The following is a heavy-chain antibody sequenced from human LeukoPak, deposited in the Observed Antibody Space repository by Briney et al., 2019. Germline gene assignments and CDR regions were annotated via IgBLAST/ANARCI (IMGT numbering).Heavy chain of an antibody. Sequence: GGSLRLSCAASEFTFSSYFMNWVRQTPGKGLEWVSSISSDSTYIYYADSVKGRFTISRDNAKNSLYLQLNSLRAEDTAVYYCARGYSYGASGFDYWGQGTLVTVSS. CDR1: EFTFSSYF. J-gene: IGHJ4*02. CDR3: ARGYSYGASGFDY. CDR2: ISSDSTYI. V-gene: IGHV3-21*01. D-gene: IGHD5-18*01.